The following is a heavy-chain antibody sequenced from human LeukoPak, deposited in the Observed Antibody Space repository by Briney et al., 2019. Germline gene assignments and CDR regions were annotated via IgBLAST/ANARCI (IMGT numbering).Heavy chain of an antibody. J-gene: IGHJ4*02. CDR2: INHSGST. CDR3: ATYGDYLGFDY. V-gene: IGHV4-34*01. D-gene: IGHD4-17*01. CDR1: GGSFSGYC. Sequence: SETLSLTCAVYGGSFSGYCWSWIRQPPGKGLEWIGEINHSGSTNYNPSLKSRVTISVDTSKNQFSLKLSSVTAADTAVYYCATYGDYLGFDYWGQGTLVTVSS.